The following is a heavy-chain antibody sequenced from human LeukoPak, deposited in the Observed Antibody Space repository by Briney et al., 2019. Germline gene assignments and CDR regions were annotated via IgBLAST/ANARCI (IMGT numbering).Heavy chain of an antibody. CDR3: AREPVIAVAGSDAFDI. Sequence: SETLSLTCAVYGGSFSGYYWSWIRQPPGKGLEWIGEINHSGSTNYNPSLKSRVTISVDTSKNQFSLKLSSVTAADTAVYYCAREPVIAVAGSDAFDIWGQGTMVTVSS. J-gene: IGHJ3*02. V-gene: IGHV4-34*01. D-gene: IGHD6-19*01. CDR1: GGSFSGYY. CDR2: INHSGST.